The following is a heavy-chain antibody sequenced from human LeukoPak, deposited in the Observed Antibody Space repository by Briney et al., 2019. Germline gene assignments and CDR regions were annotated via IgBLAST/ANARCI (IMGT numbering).Heavy chain of an antibody. CDR1: GFTFRNAW. CDR3: SASYGDYVGPNY. CDR2: IKSKTDGGTT. Sequence: GGSLRLSCAASGFTFRNAWMNWVRQAPGKGLEWVGRIKSKTDGGTTDYAAPVKGRFTISRDDSKTTLYLQVNNLKTEDTAVYYCSASYGDYVGPNYWGQGTLVTVSS. J-gene: IGHJ4*02. D-gene: IGHD4-17*01. V-gene: IGHV3-15*01.